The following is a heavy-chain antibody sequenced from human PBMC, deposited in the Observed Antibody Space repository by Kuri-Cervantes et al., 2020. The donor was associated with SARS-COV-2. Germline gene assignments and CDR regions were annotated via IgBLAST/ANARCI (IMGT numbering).Heavy chain of an antibody. D-gene: IGHD2-2*01. J-gene: IGHJ4*02. CDR1: GGTFSSYA. Sequence: SVKVSCKASGGTFSSYAISWVRQAPGQGLEWMGGIIPIFGTANYAQKFQGRVTITADKSTSTAYMELSSLRSEDTAVYYCAREGSCGSTSCPSDYWGQGTLVTVSS. CDR2: IIPIFGTA. CDR3: AREGSCGSTSCPSDY. V-gene: IGHV1-69*06.